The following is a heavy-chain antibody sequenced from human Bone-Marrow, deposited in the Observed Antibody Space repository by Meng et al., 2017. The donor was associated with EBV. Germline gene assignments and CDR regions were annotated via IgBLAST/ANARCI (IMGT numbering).Heavy chain of an antibody. J-gene: IGHJ4*02. D-gene: IGHD3-10*01. CDR1: GFTFSDYY. V-gene: IGHV3-11*01. CDR3: ARSPNSVWFGEFSLGY. CDR2: ISTSGSTI. Sequence: QVQLVESGGXLVKPGGSRRLCCVASGFTFSDYYMSWIRQAPGKGLEWVSYISTSGSTIYYADSVKGRFTISRDNAKNSLYLQMNSLRAKDTAVYYCARSPNSVWFGEFSLGYLGQGTLGTVSS.